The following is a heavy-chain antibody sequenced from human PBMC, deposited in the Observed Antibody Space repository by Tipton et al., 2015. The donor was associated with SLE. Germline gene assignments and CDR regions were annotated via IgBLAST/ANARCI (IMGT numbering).Heavy chain of an antibody. CDR2: ISYGGST. D-gene: IGHD3-10*01. V-gene: IGHV4-39*01. CDR1: NDSFTNTRYY. CDR3: AKAKGGRINMVRGMINAFDV. Sequence: TLSLTCPVSNDSFTNTRYYWAWIRQPPGKGLEYIGSISYGGSTYYNPSLKSRVTISIDTSANQFSLKLSSVTAADTAVYYCAKAKGGRINMVRGMINAFDVWGQGTTVIVSS. J-gene: IGHJ3*01.